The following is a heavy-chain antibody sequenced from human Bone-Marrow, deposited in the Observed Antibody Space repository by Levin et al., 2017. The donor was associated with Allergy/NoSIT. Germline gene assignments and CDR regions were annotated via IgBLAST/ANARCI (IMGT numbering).Heavy chain of an antibody. CDR1: GYSFTSYW. Sequence: GGSLRLSCKGSGYSFTSYWIGWVRQMPGKGLEWMGIIYPGDSDTRYSPSFQGQVTISADKSSSTAYLQWSSLKASDTAMYYCARLGGYCSSTSCYDYWGQGTLVTVSS. CDR3: ARLGGYCSSTSCYDY. V-gene: IGHV5-51*01. CDR2: IYPGDSDT. J-gene: IGHJ4*02. D-gene: IGHD2-2*01.